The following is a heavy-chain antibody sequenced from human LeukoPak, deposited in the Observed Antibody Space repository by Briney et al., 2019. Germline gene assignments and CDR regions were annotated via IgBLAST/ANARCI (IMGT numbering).Heavy chain of an antibody. CDR2: ISYDGSNK. CDR1: GFTFSSYA. J-gene: IGHJ5*02. Sequence: GGSLRLSCAASGFTFSSYAMHWVRQAPGKGLEWVAVISYDGSNKYYADSVKGRFTISRDNSKNTLYLQMNSLRAEDTAVYYCAKDHRPYSYGYGFDPWGQGTLVTVSS. D-gene: IGHD5-18*01. V-gene: IGHV3-30-3*01. CDR3: AKDHRPYSYGYGFDP.